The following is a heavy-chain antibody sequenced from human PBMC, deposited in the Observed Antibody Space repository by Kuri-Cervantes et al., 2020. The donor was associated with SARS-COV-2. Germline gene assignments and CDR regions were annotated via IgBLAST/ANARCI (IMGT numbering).Heavy chain of an antibody. CDR1: GGSISGFY. D-gene: IGHD4-23*01. CDR2: IYSTTRSS. Sequence: SETLSLTCTVSGGSISGFYWSWVRQSAGKGPEWIGRIYSTTRSSNYNPSLGGRVTMSVDTSKNQFSLKLSSVTAADTAVYYCARPGGFLDAWGKGTTVTVSS. V-gene: IGHV4-4*07. J-gene: IGHJ6*04. CDR3: ARPGGFLDA.